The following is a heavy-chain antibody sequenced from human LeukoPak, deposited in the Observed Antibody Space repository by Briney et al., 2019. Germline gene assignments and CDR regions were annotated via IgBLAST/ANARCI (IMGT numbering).Heavy chain of an antibody. D-gene: IGHD3-10*01. Sequence: PSETLSLTCTVSGGSISSYYWSWIRQPPGKGLEWIGYIYYSGSTNYNPSLKSRVTISVDTSKNQFSLKLSSVTAADTAVYYCARAPGGGFGFWFDPWGQGTLVTVSS. CDR2: IYYSGST. V-gene: IGHV4-59*08. CDR1: GGSISSYY. J-gene: IGHJ5*02. CDR3: ARAPGGGFGFWFDP.